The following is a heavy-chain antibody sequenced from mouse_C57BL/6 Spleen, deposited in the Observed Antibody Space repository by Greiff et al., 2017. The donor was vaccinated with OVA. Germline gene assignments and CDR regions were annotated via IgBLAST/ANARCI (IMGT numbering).Heavy chain of an antibody. Sequence: EVKLVESGGDLVKPGGSLKLSCAASGFTFSSYGMSWVRQTPDKRLEWVATISSGGSYTYYPDSVKGRFTISRDNAKNTLYLQMSSLKSEDTAMYYCARHELTGGFAYWGQGTLVTVSA. D-gene: IGHD4-1*01. CDR2: ISSGGSYT. V-gene: IGHV5-6*01. CDR1: GFTFSSYG. J-gene: IGHJ3*01. CDR3: ARHELTGGFAY.